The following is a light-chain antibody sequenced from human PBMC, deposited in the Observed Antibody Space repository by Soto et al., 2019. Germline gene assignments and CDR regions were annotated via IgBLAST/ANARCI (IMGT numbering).Light chain of an antibody. CDR1: QSVGSF. J-gene: IGKJ4*01. Sequence: EIVLTQSPATLALSPGERATLSCRASQSVGSFLAWYQQKPGQAPRLLIYDASKRATGISARFSGSGSGTDFTLTISSLEPEDFAVYYCQQRRSWPLTFGGGTKVEIK. V-gene: IGKV3-11*01. CDR2: DAS. CDR3: QQRRSWPLT.